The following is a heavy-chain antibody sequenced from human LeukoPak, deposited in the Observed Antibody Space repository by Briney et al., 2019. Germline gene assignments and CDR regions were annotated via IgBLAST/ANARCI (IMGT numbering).Heavy chain of an antibody. Sequence: SVKVSCKASGGTFSSYTISWVRQPPGQGLEWMGRIIPILGIANYAQKFQGRVTITAEKSTSTAYMELSSMRSEETAVYYCARGIAAAGPPEYWGKGTLVTVSS. CDR3: ARGIAAAGPPEY. V-gene: IGHV1-69*02. D-gene: IGHD6-13*01. CDR2: IIPILGIA. CDR1: GGTFSSYT. J-gene: IGHJ4*02.